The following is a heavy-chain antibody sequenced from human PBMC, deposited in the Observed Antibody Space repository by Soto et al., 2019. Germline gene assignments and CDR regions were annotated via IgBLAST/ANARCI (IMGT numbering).Heavy chain of an antibody. V-gene: IGHV1-3*01. CDR1: GYTFTSYA. CDR3: ARALVVPAARGSWFDP. D-gene: IGHD2-2*01. Sequence: QVQLVQSGAEVKKPGASVKVSCKASGYTFTSYAMHWVRQAPGQRLEWMGWINAGNGNTKYSQKLRGRLTITRDTSASTAYMELSSLRSGDTGVYYCARALVVPAARGSWFDPWGQGTLVTVSA. J-gene: IGHJ5*02. CDR2: INAGNGNT.